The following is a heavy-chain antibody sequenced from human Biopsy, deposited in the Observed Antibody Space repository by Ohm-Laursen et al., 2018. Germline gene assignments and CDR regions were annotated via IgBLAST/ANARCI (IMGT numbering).Heavy chain of an antibody. V-gene: IGHV1-69*06. J-gene: IGHJ5*02. CDR3: ATVRGLVWFGELIA. Sequence: SVKVSCKVIGGTFSASGISWVRLAPGHGLESVGGIIPIFQTTHYAQSFQGRVTIVADKSTSIAYMELSSLRSDDTAIYYCATVRGLVWFGELIAWGQGTLVTVSS. CDR1: GGTFSASG. CDR2: IIPIFQTT. D-gene: IGHD3-10*01.